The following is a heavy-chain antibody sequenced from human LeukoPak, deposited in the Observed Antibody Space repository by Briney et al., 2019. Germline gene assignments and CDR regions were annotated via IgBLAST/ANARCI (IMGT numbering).Heavy chain of an antibody. CDR1: GYTFSSYA. CDR3: ARDQLLGAFDI. V-gene: IGHV1-69*06. CDR2: IIPIFGTA. J-gene: IGHJ3*02. Sequence: ASVKVSCKASGYTFSSYAISWVRQAPGQGLEWMGGIIPIFGTANYAQKFQGRVTITADKSTSTAYMELSSLRSEDTAVYYCARDQLLGAFDIWGQGTMVTVSS. D-gene: IGHD6-6*01.